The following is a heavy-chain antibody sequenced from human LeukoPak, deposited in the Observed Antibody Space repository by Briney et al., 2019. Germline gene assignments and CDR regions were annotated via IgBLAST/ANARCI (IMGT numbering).Heavy chain of an antibody. CDR1: GFSVSNNY. D-gene: IGHD1-26*01. CDR2: SGGST. J-gene: IGHJ4*02. CDR3: TRGRDSGSHYGY. V-gene: IGHV3-66*02. Sequence: GGSLRLSCAGSGFSVSNNYMSWVRQAPGKGLEWVSVSGGSTYYADSVKGRFTISRDNSKNTLYLQMNSLRAEDTAVHYCTRGRDSGSHYGYWGQGTLVIVSS.